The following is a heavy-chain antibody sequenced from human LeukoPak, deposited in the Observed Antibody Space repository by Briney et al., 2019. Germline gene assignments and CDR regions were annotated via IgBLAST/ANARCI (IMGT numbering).Heavy chain of an antibody. V-gene: IGHV4-59*08. D-gene: IGHD3-10*01. Sequence: SETLSLTCTVSGGSISSYYWSWIRQPPGKGLEWIGYIYYSGSTNYNPSLKSRVTISVDTSKNQFSLKLSSVTAADTAVYYCARQTFTSGSYLNWFAPWGQEPLVTVSS. CDR1: GGSISSYY. CDR2: IYYSGST. CDR3: ARQTFTSGSYLNWFAP. J-gene: IGHJ5*02.